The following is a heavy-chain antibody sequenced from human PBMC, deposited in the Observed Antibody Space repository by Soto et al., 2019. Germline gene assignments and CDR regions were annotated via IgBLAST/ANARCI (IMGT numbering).Heavy chain of an antibody. CDR2: ISASGGDT. V-gene: IGHV3-23*01. Sequence: EVQLLESGGGLVQPGGSLRLSCAASGFTFSTYVMTWVRQAPGKGLEWVSAISASGGDTYYADSVKGRSTISRDNSKNALYLQMNSLRVEDTAIYYCAKGGWLDDYGAKGTVVTVSA. D-gene: IGHD6-19*01. CDR3: AKGGWLDDY. J-gene: IGHJ4*02. CDR1: GFTFSTYV.